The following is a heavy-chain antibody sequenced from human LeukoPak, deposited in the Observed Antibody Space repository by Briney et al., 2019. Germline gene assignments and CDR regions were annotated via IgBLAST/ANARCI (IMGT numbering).Heavy chain of an antibody. CDR2: FDPEDGET. CDR3: ARDPNHFPYSSSWYGSRLFDY. D-gene: IGHD6-13*01. V-gene: IGHV1-24*01. CDR1: GYTLTELS. J-gene: IGHJ4*02. Sequence: ASVKVSCKVSGYTLTELSMHWVRQAPGKGLEWMGGFDPEDGETIYAQKFQGRVTMTEDTSTDTAYMELSSLRSEDTAVYYCARDPNHFPYSSSWYGSRLFDYWGQGTLVTVSS.